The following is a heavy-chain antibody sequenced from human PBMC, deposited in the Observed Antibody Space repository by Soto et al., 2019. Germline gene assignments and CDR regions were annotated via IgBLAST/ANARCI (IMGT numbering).Heavy chain of an antibody. CDR3: TTGSVEGV. CDR2: IKTKAEGGAT. CDR1: DFTITNAW. Sequence: EVQLVESGGGLVKPGGSLRLSCAASDFTITNAWMNWVRQAPGKGLEWVGRIKTKAEGGATDYAAPLKGRFTISRDDSRNTLLLQINSLKTEDTAVYYCTTGSVEGVWSQGATVTVSS. D-gene: IGHD2-15*01. J-gene: IGHJ6*02. V-gene: IGHV3-15*07.